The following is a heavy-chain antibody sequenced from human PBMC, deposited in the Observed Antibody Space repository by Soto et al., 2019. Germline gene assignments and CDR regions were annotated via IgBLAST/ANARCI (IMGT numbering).Heavy chain of an antibody. V-gene: IGHV1-24*01. Sequence: ASVKVSCKVSGYTLTELSMHWVRQAPGKGLEWMGGFDPEDGETIYAQKFQGRVTMTEDTSTDTAYMELSSLRSEDTAVYYCATRFVIYDFWSGSRNHGMDVWGQGTTVTVSS. J-gene: IGHJ6*02. CDR2: FDPEDGET. D-gene: IGHD3-3*01. CDR1: GYTLTELS. CDR3: ATRFVIYDFWSGSRNHGMDV.